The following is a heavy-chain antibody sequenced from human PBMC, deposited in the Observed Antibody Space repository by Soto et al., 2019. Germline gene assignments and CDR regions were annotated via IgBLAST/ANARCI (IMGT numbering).Heavy chain of an antibody. CDR2: IYYSGST. J-gene: IGHJ4*02. V-gene: IGHV4-39*01. CDR1: GGSISSSSYY. Sequence: SETLSLTCTVSGGSISSSSYYWGWIRQSPGKGLEWIGSIYYSGSTYYNPSLKSRVTISVDTSKNQFSLKLSSVTAADTAVYYCSRQSFSLLQPFDYWGQGTLVTVSS. D-gene: IGHD3-16*02. CDR3: SRQSFSLLQPFDY.